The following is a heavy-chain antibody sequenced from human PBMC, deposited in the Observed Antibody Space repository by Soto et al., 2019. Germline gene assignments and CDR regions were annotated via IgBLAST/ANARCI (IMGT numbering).Heavy chain of an antibody. V-gene: IGHV4-59*01. CDR1: GGSISGYY. CDR2: MYNTGST. J-gene: IGHJ6*02. D-gene: IGHD2-21*02. Sequence: SETLSLTCTVSGGSISGYYWSWIRQPPGKGLEWIGHMYNTGSTVYNPSFKSRVTISVDTSKNQFSLKLNSMTAADTAVYYCARDLWGYCGTDCYPLDVWGQGTTVTVSS. CDR3: ARDLWGYCGTDCYPLDV.